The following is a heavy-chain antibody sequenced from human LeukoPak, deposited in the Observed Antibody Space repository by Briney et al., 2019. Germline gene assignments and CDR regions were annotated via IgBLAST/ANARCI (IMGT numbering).Heavy chain of an antibody. CDR2: IWYDGSNK. V-gene: IGHV3-33*01. J-gene: IGHJ5*02. CDR3: ARSHYYDSSGYPNWFDP. Sequence: PGGSLRLSCAASGFTFSSYGMHWVRQAPGKGLEWVGVIWYDGSNKYYAESVKGRFTISRDNSKNTLYLQMNSLRAEDTAVYYCARSHYYDSSGYPNWFDPWGQGTLVTVSS. D-gene: IGHD3-22*01. CDR1: GFTFSSYG.